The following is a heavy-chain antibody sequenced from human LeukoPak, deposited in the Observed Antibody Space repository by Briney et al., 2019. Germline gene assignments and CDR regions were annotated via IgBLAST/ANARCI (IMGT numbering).Heavy chain of an antibody. V-gene: IGHV3-11*01. J-gene: IGHJ4*02. D-gene: IGHD3-22*01. CDR1: GFTFSHYY. CDR3: ARDRLGDYDHSGYYDK. Sequence: GGSLRLSCAASGFTFSHYYMSWIRQAPGKGLEWVSYSCDSGRTIYYADSVKGRFTISRDNAKYSVYLQMNNLRAEDTAVYYCARDRLGDYDHSGYYDKWGQGTLVTVSS. CDR2: SCDSGRTI.